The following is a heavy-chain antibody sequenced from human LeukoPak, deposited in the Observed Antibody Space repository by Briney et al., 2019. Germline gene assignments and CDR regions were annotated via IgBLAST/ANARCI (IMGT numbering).Heavy chain of an antibody. CDR1: GFTFSSYA. D-gene: IGHD6-19*01. CDR2: ISGSAAST. Sequence: GGSLRLSCAASGFTFSSYAMSWIRQAPGKGLEWVSAISGSAASTYYADSVKGRFTISRDNSKNSVYLQMNSLRAEDTAVYYCARVGRSGWDFDYWGQGTLVTVSS. J-gene: IGHJ4*02. V-gene: IGHV3-23*01. CDR3: ARVGRSGWDFDY.